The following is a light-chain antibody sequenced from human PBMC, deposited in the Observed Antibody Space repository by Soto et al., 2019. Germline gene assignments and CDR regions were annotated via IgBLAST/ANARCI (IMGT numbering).Light chain of an antibody. CDR2: AAS. Sequence: DIPMTQSPSSLSASVADRVTITCRASQSIRRSLNWYQQKPGKAPNLLIYAASSLQTGVPSRFTGSGSGTDFTLTISNLQPEDFAVYYCQQTYSSPRTFGQGTKADIK. CDR3: QQTYSSPRT. CDR1: QSIRRS. V-gene: IGKV1-39*01. J-gene: IGKJ1*01.